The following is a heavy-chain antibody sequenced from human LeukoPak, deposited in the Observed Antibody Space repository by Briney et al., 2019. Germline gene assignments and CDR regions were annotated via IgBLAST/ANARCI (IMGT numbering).Heavy chain of an antibody. CDR2: IYSGGST. Sequence: GGSLRLSCAASGFTVSSNYMSWVRQATGKGLEWVSVIYSGGSTYYADSVKGRFTISRDNSKNTLYLQMNSLRAEDTAVYYCARLITPDDFDYWGQGTLFTVSS. CDR1: GFTVSSNY. V-gene: IGHV3-53*01. D-gene: IGHD1-14*01. CDR3: ARLITPDDFDY. J-gene: IGHJ4*02.